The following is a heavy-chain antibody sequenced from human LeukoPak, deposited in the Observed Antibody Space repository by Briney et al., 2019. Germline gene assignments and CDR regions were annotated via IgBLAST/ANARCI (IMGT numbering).Heavy chain of an antibody. J-gene: IGHJ6*02. V-gene: IGHV3-23*01. CDR1: AFTFSSYA. Sequence: GGSLRLSCAASAFTFSSYAMSWVRQAPGKGLEWVSAISGSGGSTYYADSVKGRFTISRDNSKNTLYLQMNSLRAEDTAVYYCAKDPYGSGYYGMDVWGQGTTVTVSS. CDR2: ISGSGGST. CDR3: AKDPYGSGYYGMDV. D-gene: IGHD3-10*01.